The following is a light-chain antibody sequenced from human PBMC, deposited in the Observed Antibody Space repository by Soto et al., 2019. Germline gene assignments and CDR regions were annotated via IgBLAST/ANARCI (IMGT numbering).Light chain of an antibody. Sequence: AIKWTQSPASMSGSVGDRVTITCRASQGISSALAWYQHKPGKAPKLLIYDASSLESGVPSRFSGSGSGTDSTLTIRSLKPEDFATYYCQQFNNYITFGQGTRLEIK. CDR1: QGISSA. J-gene: IGKJ5*01. CDR2: DAS. V-gene: IGKV1D-13*01. CDR3: QQFNNYIT.